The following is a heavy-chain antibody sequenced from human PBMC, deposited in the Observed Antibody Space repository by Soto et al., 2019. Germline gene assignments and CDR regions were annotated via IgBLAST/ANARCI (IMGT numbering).Heavy chain of an antibody. Sequence: QVQLQESGPGLVKPSETLSLTCTVSGGSISSYYWSWIRQPPGKGLDWIGYIYYSGSTNYNPSLKSRVTISVDTSRNQFSLKLSSVTAADTAVYYCARGSGGQGSFYDWFDPWGQGTLVTVSS. CDR3: ARGSGGQGSFYDWFDP. D-gene: IGHD3-16*01. J-gene: IGHJ5*02. V-gene: IGHV4-59*01. CDR1: GGSISSYY. CDR2: IYYSGST.